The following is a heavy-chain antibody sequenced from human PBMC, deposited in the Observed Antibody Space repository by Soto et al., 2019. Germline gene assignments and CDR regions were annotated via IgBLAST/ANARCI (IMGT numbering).Heavy chain of an antibody. Sequence: GGSLLLSCAASVFNFSSYWMRWVRQAPGNGLVWVSLINMDGTKTAYADSVKGRFTVSRDNANNTLYLQMNSLGVEDTAVYYCARDYYYDSRSSSVNWFDPWGQGTLVTVSS. CDR3: ARDYYYDSRSSSVNWFDP. CDR2: INMDGTKT. V-gene: IGHV3-74*01. J-gene: IGHJ5*02. D-gene: IGHD3-22*01. CDR1: VFNFSSYW.